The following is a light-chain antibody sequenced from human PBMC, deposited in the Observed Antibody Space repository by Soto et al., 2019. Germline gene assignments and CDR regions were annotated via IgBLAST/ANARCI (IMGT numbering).Light chain of an antibody. J-gene: IGKJ4*01. Sequence: DIVMTQSPDSLAVSLGERATINCKSSQSVLYSSNNKSYFAWYQQKPGQPPKLLIYWASTRESGVPDRFSGSGSGTDFSLTISSLQAEDVAVYYCQQYYSTPLTFGGGTKVDIK. CDR3: QQYYSTPLT. V-gene: IGKV4-1*01. CDR2: WAS. CDR1: QSVLYSSNNKSY.